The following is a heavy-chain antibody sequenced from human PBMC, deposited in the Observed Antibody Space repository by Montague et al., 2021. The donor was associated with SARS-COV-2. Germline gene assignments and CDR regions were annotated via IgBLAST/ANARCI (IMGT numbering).Heavy chain of an antibody. CDR3: AGWDPQTLTLIGLRGKSASDY. Sequence: SETLSLTCAVYGGSFSGYYWAWIRQSPGKGLEWIAEINDSGSTNYNFYSSLRSRVTISVDTSKSKFSLQFSSVSAADTGVYYCAGWDPQTLTLIGLRGKSASDYWGQGTLVTVSS. CDR1: GGSFSGYY. D-gene: IGHD4-23*01. J-gene: IGHJ4*02. CDR2: INDSGST. V-gene: IGHV4-34*01.